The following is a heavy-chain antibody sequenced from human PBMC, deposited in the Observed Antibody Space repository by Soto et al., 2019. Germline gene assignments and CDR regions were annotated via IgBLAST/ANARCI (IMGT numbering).Heavy chain of an antibody. CDR1: GFTFSSYA. J-gene: IGHJ4*02. Sequence: GGSLRLSCAASGFTFSSYAMSWVRQAPGKGLEWVSAISGSGGSTYYADSVKGRFTISRDNSKNTLYLQMNSLRAEDTAVYYCANPPDGIAAAAHNDYWGQGTLVTVSS. D-gene: IGHD6-13*01. V-gene: IGHV3-23*01. CDR2: ISGSGGST. CDR3: ANPPDGIAAAAHNDY.